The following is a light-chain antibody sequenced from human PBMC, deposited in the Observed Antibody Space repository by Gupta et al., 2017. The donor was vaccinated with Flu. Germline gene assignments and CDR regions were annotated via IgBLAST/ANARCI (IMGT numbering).Light chain of an antibody. CDR3: LLSFGGARPL. CDR2: DGF. CDR1: TGSVTSGHF. J-gene: IGLJ2*01. V-gene: IGLV7-46*01. Sequence: QSVVTQEPSLTVSPGGTVTLTCRSSTGSVTSGHFPDWIQQKPGQAPRALIYDGFRTLSWRPAGCSGYLLGGKAVMTLSGARPEDEGDDYCLLSFGGARPLFGGGTRLTVL.